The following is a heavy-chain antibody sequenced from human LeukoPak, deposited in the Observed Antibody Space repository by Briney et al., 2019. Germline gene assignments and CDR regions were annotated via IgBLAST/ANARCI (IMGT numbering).Heavy chain of an antibody. J-gene: IGHJ4*02. CDR1: GDFISRYY. CDR2: VYDRGGT. Sequence: SETLSLTCTVSGDFISRYYWSWIRQSPGKGLEWIGYVYDRGGTNYNPSLKSRAIISADTSKNQFSLKVTSVTAADTAVYYCARASDSGDWHLGYWGQGTLVTVSS. V-gene: IGHV4-59*01. D-gene: IGHD2-21*02. CDR3: ARASDSGDWHLGY.